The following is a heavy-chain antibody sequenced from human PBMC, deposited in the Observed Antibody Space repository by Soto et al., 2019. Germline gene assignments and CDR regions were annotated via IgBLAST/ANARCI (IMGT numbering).Heavy chain of an antibody. Sequence: SETLSLTCTVSGGSISSGDYYWSWIRQPPGKGLEWIGYIYYSGSTYYNPSLKSRVTISVDTSKNQFSLKLSSVTAADTAVYYCAREGYCSSTSCPLTYYYYGMDVWGQGTTVTV. CDR2: IYYSGST. D-gene: IGHD2-2*01. V-gene: IGHV4-30-4*01. J-gene: IGHJ6*02. CDR1: GGSISSGDYY. CDR3: AREGYCSSTSCPLTYYYYGMDV.